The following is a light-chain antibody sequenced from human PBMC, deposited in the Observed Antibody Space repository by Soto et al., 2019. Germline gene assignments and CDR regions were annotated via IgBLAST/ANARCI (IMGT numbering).Light chain of an antibody. CDR2: APS. J-gene: IGKJ1*01. Sequence: DIQMTQSPSSLSASVGDRVTITCRASQGISNFLAWHQQKPGKVPKLLIYAPSTLQSGVPSRFSASGSGTDFTLTITSLQPEDVATYYCQEYNSAPWTFGQGTKVEIK. CDR1: QGISNF. CDR3: QEYNSAPWT. V-gene: IGKV1-27*01.